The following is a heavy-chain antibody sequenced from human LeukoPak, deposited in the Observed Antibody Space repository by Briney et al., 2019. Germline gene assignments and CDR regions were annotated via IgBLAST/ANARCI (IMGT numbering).Heavy chain of an antibody. J-gene: IGHJ4*02. CDR2: IDGDGSNT. V-gene: IGHV3-74*01. Sequence: GGSLRLSCAASGFTFSSYWMHWVRQAPGKGLVWVSRIDGDGSNTDYADSVKGRFTVSRDNAKKTLYLQMNSLRAEDTAVYYCARAAISAAGVSHWGQETLVTVSS. D-gene: IGHD6-13*01. CDR1: GFTFSSYW. CDR3: ARAAISAAGVSH.